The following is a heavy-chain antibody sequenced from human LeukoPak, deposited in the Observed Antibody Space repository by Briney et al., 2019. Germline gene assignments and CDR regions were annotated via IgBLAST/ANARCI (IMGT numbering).Heavy chain of an antibody. J-gene: IGHJ1*01. CDR2: IIPIFGTA. V-gene: IGHV1-69*13. D-gene: IGHD3-9*01. CDR3: ARGSQYYDILTGWAWIAEYFQH. CDR1: GGTFSSYA. Sequence: SVKVCCKASGGTFSSYAISWVRQAPGQGLEWMGGIIPIFGTANYAQKFQGRVTITADESTSTAYMELSSLRSEDTAVYYCARGSQYYDILTGWAWIAEYFQHWGQGTLVTVSS.